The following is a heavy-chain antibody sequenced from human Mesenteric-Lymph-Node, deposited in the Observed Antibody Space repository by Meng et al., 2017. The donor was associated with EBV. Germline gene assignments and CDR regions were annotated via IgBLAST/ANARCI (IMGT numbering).Heavy chain of an antibody. Sequence: SDGAWSAPGGSLRLSLAASGFIVSGHYMGWVRQAPGKGLEWVSVIYTDGSTYYADSVKGRFTISRDNSKNTLFIQMNNLRVDDTAVYYCVRGPWNNWGQGTLVTVSS. J-gene: IGHJ4*02. D-gene: IGHD1/OR15-1a*01. CDR2: IYTDGST. CDR3: VRGPWNN. V-gene: IGHV3-53*01. CDR1: GFIVSGHY.